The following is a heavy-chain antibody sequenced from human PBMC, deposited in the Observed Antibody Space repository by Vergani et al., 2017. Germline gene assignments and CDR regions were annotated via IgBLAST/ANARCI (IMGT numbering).Heavy chain of an antibody. CDR3: AHKTGRPSFDY. D-gene: IGHD1-14*01. CDR2: IYGDDDK. V-gene: IGHV2-5*02. Sequence: QITLKESGPTLVKPTQTLTLTCTFSGFSLSTSGVGVGWIRQPPGKALEWLALIYGDDDKRYSPSLKSRLTITKDTSKNQVILTMTNMDPVDTATYYCAHKTGRPSFDYWSQGTLVTVSS. CDR1: GFSLSTSGVG. J-gene: IGHJ4*02.